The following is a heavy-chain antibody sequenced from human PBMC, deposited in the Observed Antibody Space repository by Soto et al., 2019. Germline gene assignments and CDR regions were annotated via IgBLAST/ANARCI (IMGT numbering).Heavy chain of an antibody. D-gene: IGHD3-22*01. CDR3: AVIIVARRWYGAFDI. J-gene: IGHJ3*02. CDR1: GYSLTELS. Sequence: QVQLVQSGAEVKKPGASVKVSCKVSGYSLTELSIQWVRQAPGKGLEWMGGFDPEDGERIYAQKFQGRVTMTEDTSTETAYMELSSLRSEDTAVYYCAVIIVARRWYGAFDIWGQGTMVTVSS. CDR2: FDPEDGER. V-gene: IGHV1-24*01.